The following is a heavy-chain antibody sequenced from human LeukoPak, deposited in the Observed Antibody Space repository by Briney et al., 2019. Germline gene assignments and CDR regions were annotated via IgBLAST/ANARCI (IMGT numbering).Heavy chain of an antibody. CDR1: GFTFSSYA. V-gene: IGHV3-23*01. D-gene: IGHD6-13*01. CDR3: ARDKRTSIAESGTFDY. J-gene: IGHJ4*02. Sequence: GGSLRLSCAASGFTFSSYAVSWVRQAPGKGLEWVSAISGSGGSTYYADSVKGRFTISRDKFKNTLYVQMNSLRAEDTAVYYCARDKRTSIAESGTFDYWGQGTLVTVSS. CDR2: ISGSGGST.